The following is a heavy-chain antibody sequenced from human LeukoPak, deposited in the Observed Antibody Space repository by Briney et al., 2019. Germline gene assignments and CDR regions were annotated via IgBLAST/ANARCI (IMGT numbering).Heavy chain of an antibody. V-gene: IGHV4-59*01. CDR1: GGSISSYY. Sequence: SETLSLTCTVSGGSISSYYWSWIRQPPGQGLEWIGYIYYSGSTNYNPSLKSRVTISVDTSKNQFSLKLSSVTAADTAVYYCARTLLGSRAPGRWFDPWGQGTLVTVSS. CDR2: IYYSGST. CDR3: ARTLLGSRAPGRWFDP. D-gene: IGHD7-27*01. J-gene: IGHJ5*02.